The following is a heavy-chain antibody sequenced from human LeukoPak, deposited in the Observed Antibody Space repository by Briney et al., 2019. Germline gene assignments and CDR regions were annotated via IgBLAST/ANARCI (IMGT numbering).Heavy chain of an antibody. Sequence: PSETLSLTCAVYGGSFSGYYWSWIRQPPGKGLEWIGEINHSGSINYNPSPKSRVTISVDTSKNQFSLKLSSVTAADTAVYYCARAGIGFYVWGSYSYSLDDWGQGTLVTVSS. CDR3: ARAGIGFYVWGSYSYSLDD. CDR1: GGSFSGYY. D-gene: IGHD3-16*01. J-gene: IGHJ4*02. V-gene: IGHV4-34*01. CDR2: INHSGSI.